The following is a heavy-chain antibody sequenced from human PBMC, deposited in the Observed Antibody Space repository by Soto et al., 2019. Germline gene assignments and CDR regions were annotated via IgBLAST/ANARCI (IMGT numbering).Heavy chain of an antibody. CDR1: GLTFSSYW. V-gene: IGHV3-74*01. Sequence: PGGSLRLSCAASGLTFSSYWMHWVRQTPGKGLVWVSRINSDGSSTSYADSVKGRFTISRDNAKNTLYLQMNSLRAEDTAGYYSARGVGSWSRQPLASWGRGTLVTFSS. CDR2: INSDGSST. CDR3: ARGVGSWSRQPLAS. D-gene: IGHD6-13*01. J-gene: IGHJ5*02.